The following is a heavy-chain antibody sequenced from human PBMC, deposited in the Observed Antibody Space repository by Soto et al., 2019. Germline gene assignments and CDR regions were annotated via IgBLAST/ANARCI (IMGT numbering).Heavy chain of an antibody. D-gene: IGHD1-26*01. CDR3: AKARRSGTSTEIDY. J-gene: IGHJ4*02. CDR2: ISDSGDTT. CDR1: GFTFSTYS. Sequence: EVQLLESGGGLIHPGGSLRLSCAASGFTFSTYSMTWVRQAPGKGLEWVSGISDSGDTTYYADSVKGRFTISRDNSKNTLFLQMNSLRAEDTAVYYCAKARRSGTSTEIDYWGQGSLVTVAS. V-gene: IGHV3-23*01.